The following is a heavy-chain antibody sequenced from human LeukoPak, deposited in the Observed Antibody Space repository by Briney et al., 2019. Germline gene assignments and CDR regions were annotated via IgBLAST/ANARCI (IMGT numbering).Heavy chain of an antibody. D-gene: IGHD2-21*01. CDR1: GYTFTNYG. Sequence: ASVKVSCKASGYTFTNYGISWVRQAPGQGLEWMGWISAYNGNTNYAQNLQGRVTMTTDTSTSTTYMELRSLRSDDTAVYYCARADITGLADFGGFDIWGQGTLVTVSS. CDR3: ARADITGLADFGGFDI. CDR2: ISAYNGNT. V-gene: IGHV1-18*01. J-gene: IGHJ3*02.